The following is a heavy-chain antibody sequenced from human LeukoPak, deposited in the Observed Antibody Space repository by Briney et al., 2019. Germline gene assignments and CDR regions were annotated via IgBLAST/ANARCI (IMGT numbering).Heavy chain of an antibody. CDR3: ERVSADNTDWLFDP. V-gene: IGHV3-21*01. J-gene: IGHJ2*01. CDR1: GFTFSSYN. D-gene: IGHD2-15*01. Sequence: GGSLRLSCAASGFTFSSYNMNWVRQAPGKGLEWVSSFSRSGPYIYYADSVKGRFTISRDNAKNSLYLQMNSLRAEDTAVYYCERVSADNTDWLFDPWGGGEPVTVSS. CDR2: FSRSGPYI.